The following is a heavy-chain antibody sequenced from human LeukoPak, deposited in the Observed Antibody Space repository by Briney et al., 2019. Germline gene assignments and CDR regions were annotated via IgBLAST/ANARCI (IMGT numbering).Heavy chain of an antibody. D-gene: IGHD1-1*01. CDR3: SRGRPTTLAGIY. CDR1: GYTFTSHH. CDR2: MNPNSGNT. V-gene: IGHV1-8*01. Sequence: ASVKVSCKASGYTFTSHHINWVRQAAGQGPEWMGWMNPNSGNTVYAQKFQGRVTMTWDTSRDTAYMELSSLRSEDTAVYSCSRGRPTTLAGIYWGQGTLVTVSS. J-gene: IGHJ4*02.